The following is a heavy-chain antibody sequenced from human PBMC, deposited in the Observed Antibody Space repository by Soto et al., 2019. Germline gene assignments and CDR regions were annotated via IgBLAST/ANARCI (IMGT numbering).Heavy chain of an antibody. D-gene: IGHD6-19*01. Sequence: PGESLKISCKGSGYNFANYWIGWVRQMPGKGLEWMGMILPGDSDTKNNPSLQGQITMSVDKSNSSAYLQWRSLKASDTAMYYCAAGYSTGLDAFDIWGQGTMVTVSS. CDR1: GYNFANYW. CDR3: AAGYSTGLDAFDI. CDR2: ILPGDSDT. J-gene: IGHJ3*02. V-gene: IGHV5-51*01.